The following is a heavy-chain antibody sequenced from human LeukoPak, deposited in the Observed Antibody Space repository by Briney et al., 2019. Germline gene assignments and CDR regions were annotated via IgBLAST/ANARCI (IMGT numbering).Heavy chain of an antibody. CDR2: IIPILGIA. J-gene: IGHJ4*02. D-gene: IGHD6-19*01. Sequence: ASVKVSCKASGGTFSSYAISWVRQAPGQGLEWMGRIIPILGIANCAQKFQGRVTITADKSTSTAYMELSSLRSEDTAVYYCARGDRGWYQDYWGQGTLVTVSS. CDR1: GGTFSSYA. CDR3: ARGDRGWYQDY. V-gene: IGHV1-69*04.